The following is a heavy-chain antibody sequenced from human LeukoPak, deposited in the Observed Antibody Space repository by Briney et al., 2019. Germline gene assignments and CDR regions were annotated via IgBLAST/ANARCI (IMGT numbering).Heavy chain of an antibody. CDR3: ARDRISYYYMDV. CDR2: IIPIFGTA. D-gene: IGHD3-10*01. Sequence: GASVKVSCKASGGIFSSYAISWVRQAPGQGLEWMGRIIPIFGTANYAQKFQGRVTITTDESTSTAYMELSSLRSEDTAVYYCARDRISYYYMDVWGKGTTVTVSS. J-gene: IGHJ6*03. V-gene: IGHV1-69*05. CDR1: GGIFSSYA.